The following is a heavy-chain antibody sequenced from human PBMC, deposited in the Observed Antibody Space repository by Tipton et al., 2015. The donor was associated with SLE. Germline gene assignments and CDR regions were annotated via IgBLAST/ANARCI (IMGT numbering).Heavy chain of an antibody. D-gene: IGHD6-13*01. V-gene: IGHV4-59*01. J-gene: IGHJ4*02. CDR2: IYYSGST. CDR3: ARGSSSWDFDY. Sequence: TLSLTCTVSGGSISSYYWSWIRQPPGEGLEWIGYIYYSGSTNYNPSLKSRVTISVDTSKNQFSLKLSSVTAAETAVYYCARGSSSWDFDYWGQGTLVTVSS. CDR1: GGSISSYY.